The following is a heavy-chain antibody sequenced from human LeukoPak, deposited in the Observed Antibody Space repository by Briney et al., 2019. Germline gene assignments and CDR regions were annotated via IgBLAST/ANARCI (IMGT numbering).Heavy chain of an antibody. Sequence: ASVKVSCKASGYTFTGYFMHWVRQAPGQGLEWKGWINPNSGATNYAQNFQGRVTMTRDTSISTAYMELSRLRSDDTAVYYCARINNYYDSRGYLYYFDYWGQGTLVTVSS. CDR3: ARINNYYDSRGYLYYFDY. V-gene: IGHV1-2*02. J-gene: IGHJ4*02. D-gene: IGHD3-22*01. CDR1: GYTFTGYF. CDR2: INPNSGAT.